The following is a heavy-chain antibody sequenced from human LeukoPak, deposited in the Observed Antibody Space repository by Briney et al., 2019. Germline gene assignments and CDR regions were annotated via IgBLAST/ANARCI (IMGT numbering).Heavy chain of an antibody. Sequence: PSQTLSLTCTVSGGSISSGDYYWSWIRQPPGTGLEWIGYIYYSGSTYYNPSLKSRVTISVDTSKNQFSLKLSSVTAADTAVYYCARESITIFGVVPTDVWGQGTTVTVSS. V-gene: IGHV4-30-4*01. CDR1: GGSISSGDYY. CDR2: IYYSGST. J-gene: IGHJ6*02. D-gene: IGHD3-3*01. CDR3: ARESITIFGVVPTDV.